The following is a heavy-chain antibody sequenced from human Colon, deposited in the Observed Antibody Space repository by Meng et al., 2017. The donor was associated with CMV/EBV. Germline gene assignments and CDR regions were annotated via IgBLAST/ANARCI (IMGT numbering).Heavy chain of an antibody. D-gene: IGHD3-3*01. CDR1: EFTFSSYG. Sequence: GESLKISCVASEFTFSSYGMSWVRQAPRKGLEWVSAITGSGGNTYYADSVKGRFTISRDNSKNTLYLQMNSLRAEDTALYYCARGYDFWSGYYGMDVWGQGTTVTVSS. V-gene: IGHV3-23*01. CDR2: ITGSGGNT. J-gene: IGHJ6*02. CDR3: ARGYDFWSGYYGMDV.